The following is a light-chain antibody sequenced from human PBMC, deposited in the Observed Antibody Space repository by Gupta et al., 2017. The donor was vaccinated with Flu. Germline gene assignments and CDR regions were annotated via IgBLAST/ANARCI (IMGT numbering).Light chain of an antibody. CDR1: QSVAYSSMNRKD. V-gene: IGKV4-1*01. Sequence: SLGESATITCKSSQSVAYSSMNRKDLAWYQQKAGQRPQMCIFSASTRESGVTDGSSGSGSGTDFTLNTSSMQTEDVAVYYCHQYYTTPLTFGAGTKVEIK. CDR3: HQYYTTPLT. J-gene: IGKJ4*01. CDR2: SAS.